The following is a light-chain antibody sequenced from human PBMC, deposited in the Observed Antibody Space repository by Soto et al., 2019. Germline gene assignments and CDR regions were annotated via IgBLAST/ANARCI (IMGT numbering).Light chain of an antibody. CDR1: SSNIGAGYV. CDR3: QSYDSSLSGWV. J-gene: IGLJ3*02. CDR2: GNS. V-gene: IGLV1-40*01. Sequence: QSVLTQPPSVSGAPGQRVTISRTGSSSNIGAGYVHWYQQLPGTAPKLLIYGNSNRPSGVPDRFSGSKSGTSASLAITGLQAEDEADYYCQSYDSSLSGWVFGGGTKLTVL.